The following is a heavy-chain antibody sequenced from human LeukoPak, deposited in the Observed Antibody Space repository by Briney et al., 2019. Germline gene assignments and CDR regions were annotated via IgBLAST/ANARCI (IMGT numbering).Heavy chain of an antibody. V-gene: IGHV5-51*01. J-gene: IGHJ5*02. CDR3: ARSYYDILTGYDPINWFDP. D-gene: IGHD3-9*01. CDR1: GYSFTSHW. Sequence: GESLKISCKGSGYSFTSHWIGWVRQMPGKGLEWMGIIYPGDSDTRYSPSFQGQVTISAGKSISTAYLQWSSLKASDTAMYYCARSYYDILTGYDPINWFDPWGQGTLVTVSS. CDR2: IYPGDSDT.